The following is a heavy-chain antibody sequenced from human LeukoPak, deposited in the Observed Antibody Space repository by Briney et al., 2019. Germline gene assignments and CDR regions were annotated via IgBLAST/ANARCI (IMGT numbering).Heavy chain of an antibody. CDR2: ISYDGSNK. J-gene: IGHJ4*02. V-gene: IGHV3-30-3*01. D-gene: IGHD1-26*01. Sequence: PGGSLRLSCAASGFTFSSYAMHWVRQAPGKGLEWVAVISYDGSNKYYADSVKGRFTISRDNSKNTLYLQMNSLRAEDTAVYYCARDQKLVGAAAGGFDYWGQGTLVTVSS. CDR1: GFTFSSYA. CDR3: ARDQKLVGAAAGGFDY.